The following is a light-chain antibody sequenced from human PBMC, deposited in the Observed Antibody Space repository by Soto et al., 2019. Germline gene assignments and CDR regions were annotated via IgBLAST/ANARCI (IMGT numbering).Light chain of an antibody. CDR1: QSVSIY. CDR3: QQYGRSPTT. Sequence: ETVLTQSPATLSLSPGERATLSCRASQSVSIYLAWYQQKPGQAPRLLIYDASNRATGIPARFSGGGSGTDFTLTISSLEPEDFAVYYCQQYGRSPTTFGQGTKVEIK. CDR2: DAS. V-gene: IGKV3-11*01. J-gene: IGKJ1*01.